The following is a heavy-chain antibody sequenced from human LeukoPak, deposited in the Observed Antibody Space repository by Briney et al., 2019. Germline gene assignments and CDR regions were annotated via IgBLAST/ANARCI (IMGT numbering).Heavy chain of an antibody. CDR1: GYTFTSYG. D-gene: IGHD2-8*01. Sequence: ASVKVSCKASGYTFTSYGISWVRQAPGQGLEWMGWISAYNGNTNYAQKLQGRVTMTTDTSTSTAYMELRSLRSDDTAVYYCARDRSGFKYCINGVCPNWFDPWGQGTLVTVSS. CDR3: ARDRSGFKYCINGVCPNWFDP. J-gene: IGHJ5*02. CDR2: ISAYNGNT. V-gene: IGHV1-18*01.